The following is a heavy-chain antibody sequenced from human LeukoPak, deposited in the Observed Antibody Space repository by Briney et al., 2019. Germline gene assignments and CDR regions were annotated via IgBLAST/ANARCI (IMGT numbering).Heavy chain of an antibody. CDR3: ARADYSSTGSHYYYYMDV. J-gene: IGHJ6*03. V-gene: IGHV4-38-2*02. CDR1: DYYINNGYY. D-gene: IGHD6-13*01. Sequence: PSETLSLTCRVSDYYINNGYYRGWIRQPPGKGLEWIGSIYHSGNTYYNPSLKRRATISVDTYKNQFSLKLSSVTPADTAMYYCARADYSSTGSHYYYYMDVWGKGTTVTVSS. CDR2: IYHSGNT.